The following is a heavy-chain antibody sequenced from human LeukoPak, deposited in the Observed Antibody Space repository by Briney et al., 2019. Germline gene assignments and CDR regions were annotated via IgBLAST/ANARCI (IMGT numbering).Heavy chain of an antibody. J-gene: IGHJ6*03. CDR2: IYYSGST. D-gene: IGHD6-6*01. V-gene: IGHV4-61*01. Sequence: SETLSLTCTVSGGSISSGSYYWSWIRQPPGKGLEWIGYIYYSGSTNYNPSLKSRVTISVDTSKNQFSLKLSSVTAADTAVYYCARAGSYSSSSYYYYYYMDVWGKGTTVTVSS. CDR3: ARAGSYSSSSYYYYYYMDV. CDR1: GGSISSGSYY.